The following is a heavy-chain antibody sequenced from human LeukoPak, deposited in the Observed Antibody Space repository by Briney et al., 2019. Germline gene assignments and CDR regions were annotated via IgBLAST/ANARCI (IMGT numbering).Heavy chain of an antibody. CDR2: INHSGST. CDR1: GGSFSGYY. Sequence: PSETLSLTCAVYGGSFSGYYWSWIRQSPGKGLEWIGEINHSGSTNYNPSLKSRVTISVDTSKNQFSLKLSSVTAADTAMYYCARPGRYYNYYMDVWGKGTTVTISS. D-gene: IGHD2-15*01. J-gene: IGHJ6*03. V-gene: IGHV4-34*01. CDR3: ARPGRYYNYYMDV.